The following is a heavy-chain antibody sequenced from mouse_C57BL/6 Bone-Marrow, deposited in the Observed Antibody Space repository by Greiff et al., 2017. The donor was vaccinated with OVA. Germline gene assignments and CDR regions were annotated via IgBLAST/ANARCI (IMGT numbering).Heavy chain of an antibody. Sequence: QVQLQQPGAELVKPGASVKLSCKASGYTFTSYWMHCVKQRPGQGLEWIGMIHPNSGSTNYNEKFKSKATLTVDKSSSTAYMQLSSLTSEDSAVYYCARWGLRRDFDYWGQGTTLTVSS. V-gene: IGHV1-64*01. J-gene: IGHJ2*01. D-gene: IGHD2-4*01. CDR3: ARWGLRRDFDY. CDR1: GYTFTSYW. CDR2: IHPNSGST.